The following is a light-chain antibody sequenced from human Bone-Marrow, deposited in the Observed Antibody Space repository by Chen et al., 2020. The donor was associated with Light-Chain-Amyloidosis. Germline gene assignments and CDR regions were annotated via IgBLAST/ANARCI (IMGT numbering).Light chain of an antibody. CDR2: EVS. CDR1: SSAVGSYNL. CDR3: CSYAGSSTWV. J-gene: IGLJ3*02. Sequence: SALTQPASVSGSPVPSITISCPGTSSAVGSYNLVSWYQQHPGKAPKLMIYEVSKRPSGVSNRFSGSKSGNTASLTISGLQAEDEADYYCCSYAGSSTWVFGGGTKLTVL. V-gene: IGLV2-23*02.